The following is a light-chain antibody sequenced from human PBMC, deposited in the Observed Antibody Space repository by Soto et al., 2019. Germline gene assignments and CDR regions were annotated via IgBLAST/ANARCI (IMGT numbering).Light chain of an antibody. CDR2: GAS. CDR3: QQYGSSGT. J-gene: IGKJ1*01. Sequence: IVLTQSPVTLSLSPCEIATLSCRASQSVSNNYLAWYQQKPGQAPRLLIYGASNRATGIPDRFSGSGSGTDFTLTISRLEPEDFAVYYCQQYGSSGTFGHGTKVDIK. CDR1: QSVSNNY. V-gene: IGKV3-20*01.